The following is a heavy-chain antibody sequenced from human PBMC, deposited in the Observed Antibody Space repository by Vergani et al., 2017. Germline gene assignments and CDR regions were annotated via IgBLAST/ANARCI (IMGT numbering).Heavy chain of an antibody. J-gene: IGHJ4*02. CDR3: ARSVGYSSSWCDY. Sequence: QVQLQESGPGLVKPSQTLSLTCTVPGGSTSSGDYYWSWIRQPPGKGLEWIGYIYYSGSTYYNPSLKSRVTISGDTSKNQFSLKLSSVTAADTAVYYCARSVGYSSSWCDYWGQGTLVTVSS. CDR2: IYYSGST. D-gene: IGHD6-13*01. V-gene: IGHV4-30-4*08. CDR1: GGSTSSGDYY.